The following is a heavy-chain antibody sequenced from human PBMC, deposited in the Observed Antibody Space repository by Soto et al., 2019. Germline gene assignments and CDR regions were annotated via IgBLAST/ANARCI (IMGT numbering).Heavy chain of an antibody. D-gene: IGHD4-17*01. CDR3: ARRPDFRDHGWFDP. Sequence: PSETLSLTCTVSVGSSISTFYYWVWLRQPPGRGLEWIANIHYSGETHYSPSLKSRVAISVDTSKSQFPLTLDSVTAADTAVYYCARRPDFRDHGWFDPWGQGILVTVSS. J-gene: IGHJ5*02. V-gene: IGHV4-39*01. CDR2: IHYSGET. CDR1: VGSSISTFYY.